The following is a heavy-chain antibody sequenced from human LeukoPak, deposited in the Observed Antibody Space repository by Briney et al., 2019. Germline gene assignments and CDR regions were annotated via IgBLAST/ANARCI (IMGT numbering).Heavy chain of an antibody. Sequence: SGGPLRLSCAASGFTFNDAWMTWVRQAPGKGLEGGGRITAKTDGATIDYAAPVKGRFTISRDDSVNTLYLQMNSLTTEDTAVYYCAGGPSSSGWYRAFDIWGHGTMVTVSS. J-gene: IGHJ3*02. CDR1: GFTFNDAW. CDR2: ITAKTDGATI. V-gene: IGHV3-15*01. D-gene: IGHD6-19*01. CDR3: AGGPSSSGWYRAFDI.